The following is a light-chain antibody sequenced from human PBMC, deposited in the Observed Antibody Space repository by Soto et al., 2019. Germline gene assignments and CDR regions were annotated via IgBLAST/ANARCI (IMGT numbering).Light chain of an antibody. CDR3: QQYVSSPRT. J-gene: IGKJ1*01. CDR1: QSVSSSY. CDR2: AAS. Sequence: EIVLTQSPGTLSLSPGERATLFCRASQSVSSSYLAWYQQKPGQAPRLLIYAASSRATGIPDRFSGSGSGTDFTLTISRLEPEDFGVYYCQQYVSSPRTFGQGTKVEIK. V-gene: IGKV3-20*01.